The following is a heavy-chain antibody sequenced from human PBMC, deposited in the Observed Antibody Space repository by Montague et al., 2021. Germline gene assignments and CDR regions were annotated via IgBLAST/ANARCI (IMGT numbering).Heavy chain of an antibody. CDR2: IKQDGFEK. CDR1: GFVFSSYW. V-gene: IGHV3-7*01. J-gene: IGHJ5*01. Sequence: SLRLSCPASGFVFSSYWMTWVRRAPGKGLEWVANIKQDGFEKYYMESVRGLFTISRDNDKDSLSLQMNILGVEDTAMYYCAKGGTTAMTPSAAWGHGTLVTVSS. CDR3: AKGGTTAMTPSAA. D-gene: IGHD4-17*01.